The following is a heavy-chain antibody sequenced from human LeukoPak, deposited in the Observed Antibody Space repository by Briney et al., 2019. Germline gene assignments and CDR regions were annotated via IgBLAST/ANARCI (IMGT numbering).Heavy chain of an antibody. Sequence: GGSLRLSCTASGCTFINYDMHWVRQAPGKGLEWVAVMSYDATNKYYADSVKGRFTISRDNSKNTLYLQMNSLKTDVTAVYYCAVDGGYQYRAYWGQGTPVTVSS. J-gene: IGHJ4*02. CDR3: AVDGGYQYRAY. V-gene: IGHV3-30*03. CDR2: MSYDATNK. CDR1: GCTFINYD. D-gene: IGHD4-17*01.